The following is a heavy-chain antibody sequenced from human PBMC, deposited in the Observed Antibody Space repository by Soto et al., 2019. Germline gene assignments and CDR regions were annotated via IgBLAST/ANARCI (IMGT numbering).Heavy chain of an antibody. CDR2: ISWDGGST. D-gene: IGHD6-6*01. V-gene: IGHV3-43*01. CDR1: GFTFDDYT. Sequence: GGSLRLSCAASGFTFDDYTMHWVRQAPGKGLEWVSLISWDGGSTYYADSVKGRFTISRDNSKNSLYLQMNSLRTEDTALYYCAKSFSRSYGMDVWCQGTTVTGSS. J-gene: IGHJ6*02. CDR3: AKSFSRSYGMDV.